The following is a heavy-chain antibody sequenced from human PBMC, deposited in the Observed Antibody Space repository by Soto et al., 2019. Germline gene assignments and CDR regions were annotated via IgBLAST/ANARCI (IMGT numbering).Heavy chain of an antibody. V-gene: IGHV4-30-2*01. J-gene: IGHJ4*02. D-gene: IGHD6-19*01. CDR2: IYHSGST. CDR3: ASTAHSSGWYSGGFDY. Sequence: PSETLSLTCAVSGGSISSGGYSWSWIRQPPGKGLEWIGYIYHSGSTYYNPSLKSRVTISVDRSKNQFSLKLTSVTAADTAVYYCASTAHSSGWYSGGFDYWGQGTLVTVSS. CDR1: GGSISSGGYS.